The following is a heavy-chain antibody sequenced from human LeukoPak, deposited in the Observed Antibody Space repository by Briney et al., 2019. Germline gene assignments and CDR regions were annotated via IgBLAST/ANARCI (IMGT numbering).Heavy chain of an antibody. Sequence: SETLSLTCTVSGGSISSYYWSWIRQPPGKGLEWIEYIYYSGSTNYNPSLKSRVTISVDTSKNQFSLKLSSVTAADTAVYYCARDTALGRSGIGAFDIWGQGTMVTVSS. J-gene: IGHJ3*02. CDR1: GGSISSYY. CDR3: ARDTALGRSGIGAFDI. D-gene: IGHD1-26*01. V-gene: IGHV4-59*01. CDR2: IYYSGST.